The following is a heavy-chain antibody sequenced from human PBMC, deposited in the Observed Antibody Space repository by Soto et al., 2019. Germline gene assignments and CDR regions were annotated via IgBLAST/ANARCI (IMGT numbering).Heavy chain of an antibody. Sequence: PSETLSLTCAVYGGSFSGYYWSWIRQPPGKGREWIGEINHSGSTNYNPSLKSRVTISVDTSKNQFSLKLSSVTAADTAVYYCARGGVYYGSGSYYKKVFRGGLWYFDLWGRGTLVTVSS. CDR3: ARGGVYYGSGSYYKKVFRGGLWYFDL. CDR2: INHSGST. D-gene: IGHD3-10*01. CDR1: GGSFSGYY. V-gene: IGHV4-34*01. J-gene: IGHJ2*01.